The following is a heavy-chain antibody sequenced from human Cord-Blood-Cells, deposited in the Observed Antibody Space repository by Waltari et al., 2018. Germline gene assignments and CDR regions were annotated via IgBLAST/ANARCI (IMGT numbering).Heavy chain of an antibody. Sequence: QVQLQESGPGLVKPSETLSLTCTVSGGSVSSGSYYWSWIRQPPGKGLEWIGYIYYSGSTNYNPSLKSRVTISVDTSKNQFSLKLSSVTTADTAVYYCARDSGSGYSWGQGTLVTVSS. J-gene: IGHJ4*02. D-gene: IGHD5-12*01. CDR1: GGSVSSGSYY. V-gene: IGHV4-61*01. CDR3: ARDSGSGYS. CDR2: IYYSGST.